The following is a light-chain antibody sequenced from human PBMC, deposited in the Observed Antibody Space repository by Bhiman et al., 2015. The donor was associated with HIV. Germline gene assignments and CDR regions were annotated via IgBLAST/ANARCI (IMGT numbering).Light chain of an antibody. CDR1: KLGQTY. J-gene: IGLJ3*02. CDR3: AAWDDSPSGLTWV. Sequence: SYELTQPPSVSVSPGQTASITCSGDKLGQTYASWYQGKPGQSPILVIYQDTKRPSGVPDRFSGSRSGTSASLDISGLQPGDEGLYICAAWDDSPSGLTWVFGGGTYVTVL. V-gene: IGLV3-1*01. CDR2: QDT.